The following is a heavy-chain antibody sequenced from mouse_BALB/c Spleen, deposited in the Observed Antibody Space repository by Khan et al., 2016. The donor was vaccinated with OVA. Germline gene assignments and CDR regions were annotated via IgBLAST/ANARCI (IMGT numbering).Heavy chain of an antibody. CDR1: GYTFTNYT. J-gene: IGHJ2*01. CDR3: ARIPIPPYYFDY. V-gene: IGHV1-4*01. Sequence: QVRLQQSGAELARPGASVKMSCKASGYTFTNYTMHWVKQRPGQGLEWIGYINPSSGYTNYNQNFNDKATLTTDRSSSTAYMQLSSLTSDDSVVYYCARIPIPPYYFDYWGQGTTLTVSS. CDR2: INPSSGYT.